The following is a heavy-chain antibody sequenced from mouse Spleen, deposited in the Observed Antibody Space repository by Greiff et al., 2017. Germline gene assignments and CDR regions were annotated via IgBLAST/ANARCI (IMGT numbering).Heavy chain of an antibody. CDR2: IYPRSGNT. CDR3: ARGSYDYAWFAY. V-gene: IGHV1-81*01. Sequence: QVQLKQSGAELARPGASVNLSCQASGYPFTRYGISWVKQRTGQGLEWIGVIYPRSGNTYYNEMFKGKATLTADNASGTAYMWLRSLTSEDSAVYFCARGSYDYAWFAYWGQGALVTVSA. CDR1: GYPFTRYG. D-gene: IGHD2-4*01. J-gene: IGHJ3*01.